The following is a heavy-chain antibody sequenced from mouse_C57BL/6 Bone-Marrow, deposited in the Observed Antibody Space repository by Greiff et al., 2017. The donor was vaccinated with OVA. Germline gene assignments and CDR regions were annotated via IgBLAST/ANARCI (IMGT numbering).Heavy chain of an antibody. Sequence: QVQLQQPGAELVKPGASVKLSCKASGYTFTSYWMQWVKQRPGQGLEWIGEIDPYDSYTNYNQKFKGKATLTVDKSSSTASMQLSSLTSEDSAVYYGARDTTVVDAYYFDYWGQGTTLTVSS. CDR1: GYTFTSYW. CDR2: IDPYDSYT. V-gene: IGHV1-50*01. J-gene: IGHJ2*01. D-gene: IGHD1-1*01. CDR3: ARDTTVVDAYYFDY.